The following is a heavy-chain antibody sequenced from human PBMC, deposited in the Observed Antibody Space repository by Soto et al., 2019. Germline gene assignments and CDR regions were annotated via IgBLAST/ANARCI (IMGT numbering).Heavy chain of an antibody. Sequence: EVQLLDSGGGLVQPGESLRLSCAASGFSVNTYAMSWVRQAPWKGLEWVSTTGISGRTTYYADSVKGRFTVSRDDSKNTLDLQMSSLRAEDTAVYYCATVHNTSRSFDYWGQGTLVTVSS. V-gene: IGHV3-23*01. CDR2: TGISGRTT. D-gene: IGHD1-20*01. J-gene: IGHJ4*02. CDR1: GFSVNTYA. CDR3: ATVHNTSRSFDY.